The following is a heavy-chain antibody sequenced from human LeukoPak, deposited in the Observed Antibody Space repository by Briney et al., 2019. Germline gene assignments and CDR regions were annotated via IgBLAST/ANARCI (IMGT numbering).Heavy chain of an antibody. V-gene: IGHV4-39*01. CDR1: GGSISSGTYY. CDR3: ATGTGHYYYYYYMDV. CDR2: IYYSGST. J-gene: IGHJ6*03. Sequence: PSETLSLTCTVSGGSISSGTYYWGWIRQPPGMGLEWIGSIYYSGSTYYNPSLKSRVTISVDTSKNQFSLKLSSVTAADTAIYYCATGTGHYYYYYYMDVWGKGTTVTVSS. D-gene: IGHD1-1*01.